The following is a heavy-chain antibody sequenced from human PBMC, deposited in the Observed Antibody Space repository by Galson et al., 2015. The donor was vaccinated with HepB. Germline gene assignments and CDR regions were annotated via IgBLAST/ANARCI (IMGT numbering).Heavy chain of an antibody. Sequence: SLRLSCAASGFTFSSYTMSWVRQAPGKGLEWVSAISGSGRSTYYADSVKGRYTISRDNSKNTLYLQMNSLRAEDTAVYYCAKDQESITAAGTFIYWGQGTLVTVSS. CDR3: AKDQESITAAGTFIY. J-gene: IGHJ4*02. CDR2: ISGSGRST. CDR1: GFTFSSYT. V-gene: IGHV3-23*01. D-gene: IGHD6-13*01.